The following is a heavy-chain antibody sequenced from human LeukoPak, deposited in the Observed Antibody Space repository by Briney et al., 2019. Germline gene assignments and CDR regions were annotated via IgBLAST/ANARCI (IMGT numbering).Heavy chain of an antibody. J-gene: IGHJ1*01. D-gene: IGHD4-17*01. CDR1: GFTFSSYW. V-gene: IGHV3-74*01. Sequence: PGGSLRLSCAASGFTFSSYWMHWVRQAPGKGLVWVSRINSDGSSTSYADSVKGRFTISRDNAKNTVYLQMNSLRAEDTAVYYCASPGPVTTDPRDFQHWGQGTLVTVSS. CDR3: ASPGPVTTDPRDFQH. CDR2: INSDGSST.